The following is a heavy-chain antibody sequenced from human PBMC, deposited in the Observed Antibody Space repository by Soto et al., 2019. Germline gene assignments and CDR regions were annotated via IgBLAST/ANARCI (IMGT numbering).Heavy chain of an antibody. J-gene: IGHJ3*02. D-gene: IGHD1-26*01. CDR1: GFTFSSYG. Sequence: PGGSLRLSCAASGFTFSSYGMHWVRQAPGKGLEWVAVIWYDGSNKYYADSVKGRFTIPRDNSKNTLYLQTNSLRAEDTAVYYCARDRLYYWGWESYDAFDIWGQGTMVTVSS. CDR3: ARDRLYYWGWESYDAFDI. V-gene: IGHV3-33*01. CDR2: IWYDGSNK.